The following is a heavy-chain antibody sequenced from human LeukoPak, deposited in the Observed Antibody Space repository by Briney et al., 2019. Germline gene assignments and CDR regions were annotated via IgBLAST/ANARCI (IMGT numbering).Heavy chain of an antibody. D-gene: IGHD3-10*01. V-gene: IGHV2-5*01. J-gene: IGHJ5*02. CDR2: IYWNADK. CDR3: AHKSVWFGELLGYNWFDP. CDR1: GFSPSTRGVG. Sequence: GSGPTLVKSTLTPTLTGTFSGFSPSTRGVGVGWIRQPPRKALERLSLIYWNADKRYSPSLKSRLTITKDTSKNQVVLTMTNMDPVDTATYYCAHKSVWFGELLGYNWFDPWGQGTLVTIAS.